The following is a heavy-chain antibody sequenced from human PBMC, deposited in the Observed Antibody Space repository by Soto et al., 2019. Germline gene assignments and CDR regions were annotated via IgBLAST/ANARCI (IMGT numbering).Heavy chain of an antibody. V-gene: IGHV4-39*01. J-gene: IGHJ3*01. CDR3: ASQLSMAAAYKSAFAL. CDR1: GDSMHSSSYY. CDR2: IYYSGST. D-gene: IGHD6-13*01. Sequence: SYALSVTCTAYGDSMHSSSYYCGWIRQPPGKVLAWIGSIYYSGSTYYTPFLRRRVTISIDTSKNQCSLKLRSVTALDASVYFCASQLSMAAAYKSAFALWGQGTMVTVSS.